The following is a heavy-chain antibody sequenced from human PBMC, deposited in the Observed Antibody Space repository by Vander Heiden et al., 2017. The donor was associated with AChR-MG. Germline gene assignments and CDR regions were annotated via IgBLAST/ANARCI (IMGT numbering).Heavy chain of an antibody. CDR2: IYYSGST. J-gene: IGHJ6*02. Sequence: QVQLQESGPGLVKSSATLSLTCPVPGGPISSYYWSWIRQPPGKGLEWIGYIYYSGSTNYNPSLKSRVTISVDTSKNQFSLKLSSVTAADTAVYYCARDLGPYGMDVWGQGITVTVSS. CDR1: GGPISSYY. V-gene: IGHV4-59*01. CDR3: ARDLGPYGMDV.